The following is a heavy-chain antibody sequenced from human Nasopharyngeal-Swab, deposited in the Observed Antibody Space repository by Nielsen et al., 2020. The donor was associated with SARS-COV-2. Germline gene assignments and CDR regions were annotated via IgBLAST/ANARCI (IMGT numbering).Heavy chain of an antibody. CDR3: VRGSWPGGYYDY. D-gene: IGHD2-15*01. CDR2: LYNTGST. J-gene: IGHJ4*02. V-gene: IGHV4-38-2*02. CDR1: DYSISSGYY. Sequence: SETLSLTCTVSDYSISSGYYWGCIRQSPGKGLEWIGSLYNTGSTYYNPPLESRVSMSVDTSKNQFSLKLTSVTAADTAVYYCVRGSWPGGYYDYWGQGTLVTVSP.